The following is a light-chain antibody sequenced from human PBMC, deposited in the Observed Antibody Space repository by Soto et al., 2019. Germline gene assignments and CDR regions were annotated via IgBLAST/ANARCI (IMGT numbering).Light chain of an antibody. J-gene: IGLJ1*01. CDR2: DVS. Sequence: QSVLTQPASVSGSPGQSTTISCTGTSSDVGGYNYVSWYQQHPGKAQKIMIYDVSNRPSGVSIRFSGSKSGNTASLTISGLQAEDEADYYCSSYTSSSTSLFGTGTKVTVL. V-gene: IGLV2-14*01. CDR1: SSDVGGYNY. CDR3: SSYTSSSTSL.